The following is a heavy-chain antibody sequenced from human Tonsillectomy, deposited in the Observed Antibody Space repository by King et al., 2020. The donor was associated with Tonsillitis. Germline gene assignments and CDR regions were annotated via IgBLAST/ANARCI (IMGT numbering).Heavy chain of an antibody. D-gene: IGHD6-19*01. CDR3: ARDTIVVAGNYFDY. CDR2: ISSGSSHT. Sequence: QVQLVESGGGLVKPGGSLRLSCAASKFTFSDYYMSWIRQAPGKGLEWVSYISSGSSHTKYADSVKGRFTISRDNAKNSLYLQMNSLRAEDTAVYYCARDTIVVAGNYFDYWGQGTLVTVFS. J-gene: IGHJ4*02. V-gene: IGHV3-11*06. CDR1: KFTFSDYY.